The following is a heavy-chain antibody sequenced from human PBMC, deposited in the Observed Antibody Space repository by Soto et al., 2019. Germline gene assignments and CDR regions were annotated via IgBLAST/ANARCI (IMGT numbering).Heavy chain of an antibody. CDR3: ARDQPGPDVDTYYYYYGMDV. D-gene: IGHD5-18*01. V-gene: IGHV1-69*13. J-gene: IGHJ6*02. CDR1: GGTFSSYA. Sequence: SVKVSCKASGGTFSSYAISWVRQAPGQGLEWMGGIIPIFGTANYAQKFQGRVTITADESTSTAYMELSSLRSEDTAVYYCARDQPGPDVDTYYYYYGMDVWGQGTTVTVSS. CDR2: IIPIFGTA.